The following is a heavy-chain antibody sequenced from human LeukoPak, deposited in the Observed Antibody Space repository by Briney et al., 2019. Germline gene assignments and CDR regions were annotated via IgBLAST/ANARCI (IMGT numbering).Heavy chain of an antibody. CDR1: GFTFSSYA. Sequence: GGSLRLSCAASGFTFSSYAMSWVRQAPGKGLEWVSAISGSGGSTYYADSVKGRFTISRDNSKNTLYLQMNSLRAEDTAVYYCAKCPRAAPYLILFDYWGQGTLVTVSS. J-gene: IGHJ4*02. CDR2: ISGSGGST. D-gene: IGHD6-6*01. CDR3: AKCPRAAPYLILFDY. V-gene: IGHV3-23*01.